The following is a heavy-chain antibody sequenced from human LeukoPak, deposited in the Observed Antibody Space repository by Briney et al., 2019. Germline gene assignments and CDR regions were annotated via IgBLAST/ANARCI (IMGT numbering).Heavy chain of an antibody. D-gene: IGHD3-10*01. CDR3: ARFGSVPADP. CDR2: IHPNNGGT. V-gene: IGHV1-2*02. CDR1: GYTFTYYH. Sequence: GASVTVSCMSSGYTFTYYHLHWIRQAPGQGLEWMGWIHPNNGGTNYAQRFQGRVTMTRDTSVGIAYMELISLKSDDTAVYYCARFGSVPADPWGQGTLVTVSS. J-gene: IGHJ5*02.